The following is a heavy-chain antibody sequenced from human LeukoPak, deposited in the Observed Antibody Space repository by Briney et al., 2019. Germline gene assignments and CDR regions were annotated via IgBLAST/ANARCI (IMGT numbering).Heavy chain of an antibody. D-gene: IGHD1-26*01. CDR1: GFTFSSYS. CDR2: ISRSSSYI. CDR3: ARDPSRIVGATTLTFDY. J-gene: IGHJ4*02. V-gene: IGHV3-21*01. Sequence: GSLRLSCAASGFTFSSYSMNWVRQAPGKGLEWVSSISRSSSYIYYADSVKGRFTISRDNAKNSLYLQMNSLRAEDTAVYYCARDPSRIVGATTLTFDYWGQGTLVTVSS.